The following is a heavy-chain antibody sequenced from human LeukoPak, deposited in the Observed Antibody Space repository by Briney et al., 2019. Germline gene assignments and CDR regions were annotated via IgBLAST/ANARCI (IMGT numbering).Heavy chain of an antibody. V-gene: IGHV4-59*01. CDR3: ARDLSGWYNLGYYYYGMDV. D-gene: IGHD6-19*01. J-gene: IGHJ6*02. CDR1: GGSISSYY. Sequence: SETLSLTCTVSGGSISSYYWSWIRQPPGKGLEWIGYIYYSGSTNYNPSLKSRVTISVDTSKNQFSLKLSSVTAADTVVYYCARDLSGWYNLGYYYYGMDVWGQGTTVTVSS. CDR2: IYYSGST.